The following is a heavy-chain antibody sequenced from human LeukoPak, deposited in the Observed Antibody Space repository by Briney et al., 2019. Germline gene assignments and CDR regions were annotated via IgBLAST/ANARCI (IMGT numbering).Heavy chain of an antibody. CDR1: GFTFSSYE. Sequence: GGSLRLSCAASGFTFSSYEMNWVRQAPGKGLEWVSYISSSGSTIYYADSVKGRFTISRDNAKNSLYLQMNSLRAEDTAVYYCARYGSGWGRLAFDIWGRGTMVTVSS. V-gene: IGHV3-48*03. CDR3: ARYGSGWGRLAFDI. J-gene: IGHJ3*02. D-gene: IGHD3-10*01. CDR2: ISSSGSTI.